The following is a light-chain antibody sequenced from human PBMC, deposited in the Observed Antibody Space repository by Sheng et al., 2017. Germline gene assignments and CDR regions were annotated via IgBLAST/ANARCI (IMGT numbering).Light chain of an antibody. CDR1: SSNIGSNY. Sequence: QSVLTQPPSASGTPGQRVTISCSGSSSNIGSNYVYWYQQLPGMAPKLLIYRNNQRPSGVPDRFSGSKSGTSASLAISGLRSEDEADYYCQSYDTSLSAWVFGGGTKLTVL. CDR3: QSYDTSLSAWV. CDR2: RNN. J-gene: IGLJ3*02. V-gene: IGLV1-47*01.